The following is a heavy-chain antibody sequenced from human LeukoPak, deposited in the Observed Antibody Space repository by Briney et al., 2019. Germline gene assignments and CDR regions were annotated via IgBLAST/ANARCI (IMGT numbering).Heavy chain of an antibody. CDR3: ARDGLWIQNAFDI. CDR2: ISYSGST. CDR1: GGSISSSSYY. Sequence: SETLSLTCTVSGGSISSSSYYWGWIRQPPGKGLEWIGSISYSGSTYYNPSLKSRVTVSVDTSKNQFSLKLSSVTAADTAVYYCARDGLWIQNAFDIWGQGTMVTVSS. V-gene: IGHV4-39*07. D-gene: IGHD5-18*01. J-gene: IGHJ3*02.